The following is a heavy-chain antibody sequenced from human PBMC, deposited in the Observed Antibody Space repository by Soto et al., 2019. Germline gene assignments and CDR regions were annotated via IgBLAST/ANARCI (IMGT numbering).Heavy chain of an antibody. CDR2: IHHSGSI. CDR3: AREDDGGDTLDV. D-gene: IGHD2-21*02. V-gene: IGHV4-59*12. Sequence: SETLSLTCTVSGGSISSYHWTWIRQSPERGLEWIGYIHHSGSILYNPSLKSRVTISVDTSKNQFSLHLSSVTAADTAVYFCAREDDGGDTLDVWGQGTTVTVSS. J-gene: IGHJ6*02. CDR1: GGSISSYH.